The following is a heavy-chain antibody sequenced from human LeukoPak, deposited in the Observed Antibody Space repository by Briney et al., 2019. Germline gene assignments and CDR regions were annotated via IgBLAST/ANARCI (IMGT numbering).Heavy chain of an antibody. J-gene: IGHJ6*02. CDR1: GFNFDDYG. Sequence: GGSLRLSCAASGFNFDDYGMSWVRQAPGKGLEWVSGINWNGGSTGYADSVKGRFTISRDNAKNSLYLQMNSLRAEDTALYYCARGSSGWYYYGMDVWGQGTTVTVSS. D-gene: IGHD6-25*01. V-gene: IGHV3-20*04. CDR3: ARGSSGWYYYGMDV. CDR2: INWNGGST.